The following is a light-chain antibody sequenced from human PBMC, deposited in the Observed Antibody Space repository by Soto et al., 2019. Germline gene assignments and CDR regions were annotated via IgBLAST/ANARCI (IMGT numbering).Light chain of an antibody. CDR3: CSYAGSSTWV. CDR1: SSDVGSYNL. J-gene: IGLJ3*02. CDR2: EGS. V-gene: IGLV2-23*01. Sequence: QSALTQPASVSGSPGQSITISCTGTSSDVGSYNLASWYQQHPGKAPKLMIYEGSKRPSGVSNRFSGSKSGNTACLTISGLQAEDEADYYCCSYAGSSTWVFGGGTKLTVL.